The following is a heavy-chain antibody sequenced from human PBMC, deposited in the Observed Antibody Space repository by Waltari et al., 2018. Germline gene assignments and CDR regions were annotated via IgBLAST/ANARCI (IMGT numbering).Heavy chain of an antibody. CDR3: ARVVRALVGAPLYYFDY. V-gene: IGHV4-59*11. J-gene: IGHJ4*02. D-gene: IGHD1-26*01. Sequence: QVQLQESGPGLVKPSETLSLPCTVSGGSISSHYWSWIRQPPGKGLEWIGYIYYSGSTNYNPSLKSRVTISVDTSKNQFSLKLSSVTAADTAVYYCARVVRALVGAPLYYFDYWGQGTLVTVSS. CDR2: IYYSGST. CDR1: GGSISSHY.